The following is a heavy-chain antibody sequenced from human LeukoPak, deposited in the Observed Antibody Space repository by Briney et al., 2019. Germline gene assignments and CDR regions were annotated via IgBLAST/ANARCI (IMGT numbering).Heavy chain of an antibody. CDR3: ARDSWETVQDY. V-gene: IGHV1-2*02. Sequence: ASVKVSFKASGYTFSGYYMHWVRQAPGQGLEWMGWINLNSGGTDYAQKFQGRVTMTRDTSISTAYMELSRLRSDDTAVYYCARDSWETVQDYWGQGTLVTVSS. CDR2: INLNSGGT. CDR1: GYTFSGYY. J-gene: IGHJ4*02. D-gene: IGHD4-17*01.